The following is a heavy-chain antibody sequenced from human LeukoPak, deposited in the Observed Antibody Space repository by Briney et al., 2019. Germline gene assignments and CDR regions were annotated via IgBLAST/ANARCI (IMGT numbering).Heavy chain of an antibody. CDR3: ERHKSNLGGDAFEI. CDR2: IYYTRST. V-gene: IGHV4-59*08. J-gene: IGHJ3*02. Sequence: SETLSLTCTVSGGSINNYYWIWIRQPPGKGLEWIGYIYYTRSTNYNPSLKSRVTMSVDTSKSQFSLKLSSVTAADTAVYYCERHKSNLGGDAFEIWGQGTMVTVSS. CDR1: GGSINNYY. D-gene: IGHD3-16*01.